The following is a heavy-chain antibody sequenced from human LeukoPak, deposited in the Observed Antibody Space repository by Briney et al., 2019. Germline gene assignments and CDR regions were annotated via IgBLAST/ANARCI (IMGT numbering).Heavy chain of an antibody. CDR2: IYTSGST. D-gene: IGHD6-19*01. Sequence: SETLSLTCTVSGGSISSSSYYWGWIRQPPGKGLEWIGRIYTSGSTNYNPSLKSRVTISVDTSKNQFSLKLSSVTAADTAVYYCAREVTYSSGWYGLYYYYMDVWGKGTTVTISS. CDR3: AREVTYSSGWYGLYYYYMDV. J-gene: IGHJ6*03. CDR1: GGSISSSSYY. V-gene: IGHV4-61*02.